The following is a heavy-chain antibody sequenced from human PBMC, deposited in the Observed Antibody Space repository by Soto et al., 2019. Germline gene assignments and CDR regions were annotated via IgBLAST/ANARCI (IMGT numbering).Heavy chain of an antibody. D-gene: IGHD1-26*01. CDR1: GFTFSSYG. V-gene: IGHV3-33*01. J-gene: IGHJ4*02. CDR2: IWYDGSNK. Sequence: PGGSLRLSCAAPGFTFSSYGMHWVRQAPGKGLEWVAVIWYDGSNKYYADSVKGRFTISRDNSKNTLYLQMNSLRAEDTAVYYCARDPEYSGSYRTYYFDYWGQGT. CDR3: ARDPEYSGSYRTYYFDY.